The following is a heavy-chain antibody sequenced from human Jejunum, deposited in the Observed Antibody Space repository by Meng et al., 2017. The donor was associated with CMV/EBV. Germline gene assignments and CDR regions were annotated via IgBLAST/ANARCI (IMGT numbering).Heavy chain of an antibody. D-gene: IGHD3-10*01. J-gene: IGHJ6*02. CDR2: TYYSGST. V-gene: IGHV4-59*01. CDR1: GVSINDLY. CDR3: ARDTFDRRNGMDV. Sequence: NVPGVSINDLYWSWIRQPPGKGLEWIEYTYYSGSTHYNPSLKSRVTISIDTSKKHFSLRLSSVTAADTAVYYCARDTFDRRNGMDVWGQGTSVTVSS.